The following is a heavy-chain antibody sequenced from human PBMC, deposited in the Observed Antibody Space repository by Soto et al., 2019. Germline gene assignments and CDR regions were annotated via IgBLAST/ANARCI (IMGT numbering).Heavy chain of an antibody. CDR3: ARGGLEPFDY. J-gene: IGHJ4*02. CDR1: GFNLGSYW. Sequence: GGSLRLSCAACGFNLGSYWMHWVRQAPGKGLVWVSRVNDYGTRMKYAESVEGRFTISRVDGRSEGCLQRNNLGAEEPPPYYCARGGLEPFDYGGKGALVTVSS. CDR2: VNDYGTRM. V-gene: IGHV3-74*03. D-gene: IGHD1-1*01.